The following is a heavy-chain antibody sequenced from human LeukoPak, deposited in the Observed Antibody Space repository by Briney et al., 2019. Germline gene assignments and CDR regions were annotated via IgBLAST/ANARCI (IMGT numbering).Heavy chain of an antibody. CDR3: ARHLGSTSFYGDGFDY. Sequence: PSETLSLTCAVSGDSITNSRHYWGWIRQPPGKGLEWIATIYYSGSTHYNPSLKSRVTISVDTSKNQFSLRLSSVTAADTAVYYCARHLGSTSFYGDGFDYWGQESLVTVSS. V-gene: IGHV4-39*01. D-gene: IGHD2-2*01. J-gene: IGHJ4*02. CDR1: GDSITNSRHY. CDR2: IYYSGST.